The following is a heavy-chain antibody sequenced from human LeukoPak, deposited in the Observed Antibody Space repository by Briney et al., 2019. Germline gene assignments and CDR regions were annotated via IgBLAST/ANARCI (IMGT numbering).Heavy chain of an antibody. CDR1: GFTFSSYS. J-gene: IGHJ4*02. D-gene: IGHD2-8*02. Sequence: GGSLRLSCAASGFTFSSYSMNWVRQAPGKGLEWVSTISGIGTSTYYADSVKGRFTISRDNSKNTLYLQTNSLRADDTAVYYCVPGHQELVPFYFDYWGQGTLVTVSS. CDR3: VPGHQELVPFYFDY. V-gene: IGHV3-23*01. CDR2: ISGIGTST.